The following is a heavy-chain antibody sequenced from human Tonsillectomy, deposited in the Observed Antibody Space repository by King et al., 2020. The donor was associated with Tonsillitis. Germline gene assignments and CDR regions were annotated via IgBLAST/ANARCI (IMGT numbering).Heavy chain of an antibody. CDR2: IIPISGSP. D-gene: IGHD3-22*01. J-gene: IGHJ4*02. CDR3: ARDPNSSGDYRVYFDS. V-gene: IGHV1-69*01. Sequence: VQLVESGAEVKKPGSSVKVSCTASGNTFIYFGITWVRQAPGQGLQWMGGIIPISGSPIYAQRFRGRVTITADESTSTAYMELSSLGSEDTAIYYCARDPNSSGDYRVYFDSWGQGTLVTVSS. CDR1: GNTFIYFG.